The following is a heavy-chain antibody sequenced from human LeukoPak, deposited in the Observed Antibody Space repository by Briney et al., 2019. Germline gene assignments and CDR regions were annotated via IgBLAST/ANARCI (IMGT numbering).Heavy chain of an antibody. V-gene: IGHV1-8*02. D-gene: IGHD5-24*01. CDR2: MNPNSGNT. Sequence: ASVKVSCKASGYTFTSYAMNWVRQAPGQGLEWMGWMNPNSGNTGYAQKFQGRVTMTRNTSISTAYTELSSLRSEDTAVYYCARGVGDGYNLGYWGQGTLVTVSS. CDR1: GYTFTSYA. J-gene: IGHJ4*02. CDR3: ARGVGDGYNLGY.